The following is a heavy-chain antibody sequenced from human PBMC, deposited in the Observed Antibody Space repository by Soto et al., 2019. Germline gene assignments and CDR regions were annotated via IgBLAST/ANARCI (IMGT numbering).Heavy chain of an antibody. D-gene: IGHD3-22*01. J-gene: IGHJ4*02. CDR1: GFTFTSSA. Sequence: SVKVSCKASGFTFTSSAVQWVRQARGQRLEWIGWIVVGSGNTNYAQKFQERVTITRDMSTSTAYMELSSLRSEDTAVYYCAATNYDSSGYPYNYFDYWGQGTPVTVSS. V-gene: IGHV1-58*01. CDR2: IVVGSGNT. CDR3: AATNYDSSGYPYNYFDY.